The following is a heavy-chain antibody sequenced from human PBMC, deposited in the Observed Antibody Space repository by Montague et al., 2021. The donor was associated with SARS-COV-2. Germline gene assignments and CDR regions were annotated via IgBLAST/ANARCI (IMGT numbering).Heavy chain of an antibody. Sequence: SLRLSCAASGFTVSSNYMSRVRQAPGKGLEWVSVIYSGGSTYYADSVKGRFTISRHNSKNTLYLQMNSLRAKDTAVYYCARGNDDYVWGSLGPFDPWGQGTLVTVSS. J-gene: IGHJ5*02. V-gene: IGHV3-53*04. CDR1: GFTVSSNY. CDR2: IYSGGST. CDR3: ARGNDDYVWGSLGPFDP. D-gene: IGHD3-16*01.